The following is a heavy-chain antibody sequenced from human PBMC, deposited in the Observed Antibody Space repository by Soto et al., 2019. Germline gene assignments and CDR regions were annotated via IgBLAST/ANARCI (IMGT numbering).Heavy chain of an antibody. J-gene: IGHJ4*02. CDR3: AIHLSGYGYLYLEY. CDR1: GGSISSNSYY. D-gene: IGHD5-18*01. CDR2: GYHGGNT. Sequence: QLQLQESGPGLVKPSETQSLTCTVSGGSISSNSYYWAWIRQPPGTGLEWIGSGYHGGNTYYNPSQKSRGSVSVDQSTNPFSPKPTSVTAAYTAVSYCAIHLSGYGYLYLEYWCQGILVSVSS. V-gene: IGHV4-39*01.